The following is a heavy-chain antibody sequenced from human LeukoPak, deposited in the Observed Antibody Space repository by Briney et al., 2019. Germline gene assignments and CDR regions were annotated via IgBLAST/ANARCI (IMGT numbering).Heavy chain of an antibody. CDR3: TKWSGFGDD. CDR1: GITLSNYG. J-gene: IGHJ4*02. V-gene: IGHV3-23*01. Sequence: LGGSLRLSCAVSGITLSNYGMSWVRQTPGKGLEWVSGISGSGDSTFYADSVKGRFTISRDNSRNTLYLQISSLRPEDTAVYYCTKWSGFGDDWGQGTLVTVSS. D-gene: IGHD3-10*01. CDR2: ISGSGDST.